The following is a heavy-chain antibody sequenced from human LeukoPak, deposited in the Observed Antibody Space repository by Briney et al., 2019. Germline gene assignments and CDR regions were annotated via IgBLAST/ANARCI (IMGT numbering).Heavy chain of an antibody. D-gene: IGHD4-17*01. V-gene: IGHV5-51*01. CDR2: IYPGDSDP. Sequence: GESLKISSGGSGYSFTTYWIAWVRQMPGKGLEWMGIIYPGDSDPRYSPSFQGQVTISADKSINTAYLQWSSLKASDTAMYYCARQPTVTTNFDYWGQGTLVTVSS. CDR1: GYSFTTYW. J-gene: IGHJ4*02. CDR3: ARQPTVTTNFDY.